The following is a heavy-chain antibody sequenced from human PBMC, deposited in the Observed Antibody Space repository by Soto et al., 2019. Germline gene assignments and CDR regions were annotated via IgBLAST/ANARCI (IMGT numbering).Heavy chain of an antibody. CDR2: IYYSGST. D-gene: IGHD3-10*01. V-gene: IGHV4-30-4*01. Sequence: SETLSLTCTVSGGSISSGDYYWSWIRQPPGKGLEWIGYIYYSGSTYYNPPLKSRVTISVDTSKNQFSLKLSSVTAADTAVYYCARGRYYGSGPVSYWGQGALVTVSS. J-gene: IGHJ4*02. CDR3: ARGRYYGSGPVSY. CDR1: GGSISSGDYY.